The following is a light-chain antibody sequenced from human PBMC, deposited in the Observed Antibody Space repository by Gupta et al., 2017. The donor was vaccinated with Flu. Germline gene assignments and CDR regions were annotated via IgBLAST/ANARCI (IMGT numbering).Light chain of an antibody. CDR1: SSDVGGYNY. Sequence: TSSDVGGYNYVTWYQQHPGKAPHLMIYEVSKRPSGVPDRFSGSKSGNTASLTVSALQAEDEADYYCSSYAGSNNYVFGTGTKVTVL. J-gene: IGLJ1*01. V-gene: IGLV2-8*01. CDR2: EVS. CDR3: SSYAGSNNYV.